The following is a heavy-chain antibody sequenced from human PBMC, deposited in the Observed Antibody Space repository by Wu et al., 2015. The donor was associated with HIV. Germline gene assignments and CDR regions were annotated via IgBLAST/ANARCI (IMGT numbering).Heavy chain of an antibody. CDR1: GYTFTSYG. V-gene: IGHV1-18*01. J-gene: IGHJ4*02. Sequence: QVQLVQSGAEVKKPGASVKVSCKTSGYTFTSYGISWVRQAPGQGLEWMGWISAYNGNTKDAQKVQGRATMTTDTSTSTAYMELRSLRSDDTAVYYCARAGYYYDNSGYYYADYWGQGTLVTVSS. D-gene: IGHD3-22*01. CDR3: ARAGYYYDNSGYYYADY. CDR2: ISAYNGNT.